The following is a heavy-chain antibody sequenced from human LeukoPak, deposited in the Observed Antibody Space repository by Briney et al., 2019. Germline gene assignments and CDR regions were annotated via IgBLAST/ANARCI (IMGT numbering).Heavy chain of an antibody. J-gene: IGHJ6*02. Sequence: PGGSQRLSCAASGFMFSDYYIFWIRQAPGKGLEWVSYISSSGRTIYYADSVKGRFTVSRDNAKNSLDVQMNSLRAEDTAVYYCARGSRPTTSFQYYYYGMDVWGQGTTVTVSS. CDR1: GFMFSDYY. V-gene: IGHV3-11*01. CDR3: ARGSRPTTSFQYYYYGMDV. D-gene: IGHD4-11*01. CDR2: ISSSGRTI.